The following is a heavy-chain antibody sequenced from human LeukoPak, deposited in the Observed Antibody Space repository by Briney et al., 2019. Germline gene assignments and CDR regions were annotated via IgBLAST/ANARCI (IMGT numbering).Heavy chain of an antibody. V-gene: IGHV1-2*02. CDR3: ARDRYAGSSWLDP. D-gene: IGHD3-16*01. CDR1: AYTFTGYY. CDR2: INPNSGGT. Sequence: ASVKVSCKASAYTFTGYYMHWVRQAPGQGLEWMGWINPNSGGTNYAQKFQGRVTMARDTSISTAYMELSRLRSDDTAVYYCARDRYAGSSWLDPWGQGTLVTVSS. J-gene: IGHJ5*02.